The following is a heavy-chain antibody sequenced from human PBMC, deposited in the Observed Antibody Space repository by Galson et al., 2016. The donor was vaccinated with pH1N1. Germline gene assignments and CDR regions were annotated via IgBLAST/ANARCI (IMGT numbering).Heavy chain of an antibody. Sequence: TLSLTCTVSGGSISSGSSYWSWIRQPAGKGLEWIGYIYTSGSTNYNPSLKSRVTISVDTSRNQFSLKLSSVTAADTAVYYCARLARGARLFYVDYWGQGTLVPVSS. D-gene: IGHD3-10*01. J-gene: IGHJ4*02. CDR1: GGSISSGSSY. V-gene: IGHV4-61*09. CDR3: ARLARGARLFYVDY. CDR2: IYTSGST.